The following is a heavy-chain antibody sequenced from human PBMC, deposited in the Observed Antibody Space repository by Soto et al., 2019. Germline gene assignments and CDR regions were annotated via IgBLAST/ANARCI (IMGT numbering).Heavy chain of an antibody. D-gene: IGHD6-13*01. CDR2: IYHSGST. Sequence: TSETLSLTCAVSGGSISSGGYSWSWIRQPPGKGLEWNGYIYHSGSTYYNPSLKSRVTILVDKSKNQFSLKLSSFSAADTAVYYCARSPRSVSAGGVDSWGQGILVTVS. CDR3: ARSPRSVSAGGVDS. V-gene: IGHV4-30-2*01. CDR1: GGSISSGGYS. J-gene: IGHJ4*02.